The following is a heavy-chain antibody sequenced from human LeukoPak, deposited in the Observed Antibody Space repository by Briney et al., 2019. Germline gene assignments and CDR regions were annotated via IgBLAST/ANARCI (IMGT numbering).Heavy chain of an antibody. Sequence: PGGSLRLSCAASGFTFSTYWMNWVRQAPGKGLEWVALINPDGSQTNYVDSVRGRFTISRDNAENSLYLQMNSLRAEDTAVYYCARGLGYGALDPWGQGTLVTVSS. CDR2: INPDGSQT. J-gene: IGHJ5*02. CDR3: ARGLGYGALDP. D-gene: IGHD4-17*01. CDR1: GFTFSTYW. V-gene: IGHV3-7*01.